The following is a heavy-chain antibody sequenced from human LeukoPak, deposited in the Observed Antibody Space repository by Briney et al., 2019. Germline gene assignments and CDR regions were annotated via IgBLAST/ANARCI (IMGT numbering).Heavy chain of an antibody. Sequence: GESLKISCKASGYTFTNYWIGWVRQMPGKGLEWMGIDTRYSPSFRGQVIISADKSIRTAYLQWTSLKASDTAMYYCARHTGEGSHFQHWGQGSLVTVSS. D-gene: IGHD3-16*01. V-gene: IGHV5-51*01. CDR3: ARHTGEGSHFQH. J-gene: IGHJ1*01. CDR1: GYTFTNYW. CDR2: DT.